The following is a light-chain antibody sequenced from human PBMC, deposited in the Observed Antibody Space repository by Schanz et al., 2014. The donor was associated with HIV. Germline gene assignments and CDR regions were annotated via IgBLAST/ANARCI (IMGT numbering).Light chain of an antibody. CDR1: SSDIGGY. CDR2: EVS. CDR3: QSYDSSLSGLV. Sequence: QSVLTQPPSASGSPGQSVTISCTGTSSDIGGYVSWYQHHPGKAPKLMIYEVSKRPSGVSNRFSGSKSGNTASLTISGLQAEDEADYYCQSYDSSLSGLVFGGGTKLTVL. V-gene: IGLV2-8*01. J-gene: IGLJ3*02.